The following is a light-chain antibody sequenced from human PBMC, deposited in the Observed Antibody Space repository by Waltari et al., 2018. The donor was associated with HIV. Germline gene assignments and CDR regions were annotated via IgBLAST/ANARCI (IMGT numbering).Light chain of an antibody. Sequence: QSVLTQPPSASGTPGQRVTLSCSGSNYNIRSNTVNWYQQLPGTAPKLLIYTNNQRPSGVPDRFSGSKSGTSASLAISRLQSEDEADYYCAAWDDSLNGVVFGGGTRLTVL. V-gene: IGLV1-44*01. CDR2: TNN. CDR1: NYNIRSNT. CDR3: AAWDDSLNGVV. J-gene: IGLJ3*02.